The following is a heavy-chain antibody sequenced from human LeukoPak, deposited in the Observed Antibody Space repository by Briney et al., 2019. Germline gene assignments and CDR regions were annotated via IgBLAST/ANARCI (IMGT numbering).Heavy chain of an antibody. CDR3: ARREVEQLPFPGDAFDI. D-gene: IGHD2-21*02. J-gene: IGHJ3*02. CDR1: GGSISSSSYY. V-gene: IGHV4-39*01. Sequence: PSETLSLTCTVSGGSISSSSYYWGWIRQPPGRGLEWIGSIYYSGSTYYNPSLKSRVTISVDTSKNQFSLKLSSVTAADTAVYYCARREVEQLPFPGDAFDIWGQGTMVTVSS. CDR2: IYYSGST.